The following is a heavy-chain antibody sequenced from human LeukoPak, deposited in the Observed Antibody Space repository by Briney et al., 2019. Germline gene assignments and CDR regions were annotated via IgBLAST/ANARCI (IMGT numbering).Heavy chain of an antibody. V-gene: IGHV3-21*01. D-gene: IGHD2-15*01. CDR3: ARNLYRDIVVVVAADL. CDR1: GFTFSSYS. CDR2: ISSSSSYI. J-gene: IGHJ5*02. Sequence: GGSLRLSCAASGFTFSSYSMSWVRQAPGKGLEWVSSISSSSSYIYYADSVKGRFTISRDNAKNSLYLQMNSLRAEDTAVYYCARNLYRDIVVVVAADLWGQGTLVTVSS.